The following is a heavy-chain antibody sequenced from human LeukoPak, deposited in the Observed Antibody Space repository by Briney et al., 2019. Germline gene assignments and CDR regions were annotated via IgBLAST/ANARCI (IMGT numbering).Heavy chain of an antibody. CDR2: ISGDGGST. Sequence: PGGSLRLSCAASGFTFDDYAMHWVRPAPGKGLEWVSLISGDGGSTYYADSVKGRFTISTDNSKNSLYLQMNSLGTEATALYYCAKSTDTAMVWYWFDPWGQGTLVTVSS. D-gene: IGHD5-18*01. CDR1: GFTFDDYA. V-gene: IGHV3-43*02. CDR3: AKSTDTAMVWYWFDP. J-gene: IGHJ5*02.